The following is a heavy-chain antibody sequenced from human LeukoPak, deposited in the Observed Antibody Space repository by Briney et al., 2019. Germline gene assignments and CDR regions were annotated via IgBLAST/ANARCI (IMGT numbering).Heavy chain of an antibody. V-gene: IGHV3-23*01. D-gene: IGHD2-2*01. J-gene: IGHJ5*01. Sequence: GSLRLSCAASGFTFNNYAMSWVRQAPGKGLEWVSAISASGDTTYYADSVKGRFTISRDNSENTLFLQMNSLRAEDTAVYYCAKEPREYCSSTSCPNWFDSWGQGTLVTVSS. CDR1: GFTFNNYA. CDR3: AKEPREYCSSTSCPNWFDS. CDR2: ISASGDTT.